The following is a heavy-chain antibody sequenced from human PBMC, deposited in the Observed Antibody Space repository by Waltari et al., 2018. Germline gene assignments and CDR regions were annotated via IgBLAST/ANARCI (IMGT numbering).Heavy chain of an antibody. D-gene: IGHD3-10*01. CDR2: VYVDRRT. J-gene: IGHJ6*03. CDR1: GDPIRSCFYH. CDR3: ARYYPSGKDYIDV. V-gene: IGHV4-61*02. Sequence: QVQLQESGPGLVKPSQTLSLPCSVSGDPIRSCFYHWSWIRQPAGRGLEWIGRVYVDRRTAYNPSLSSRVTISLETSRNRFSLELTSVTAADTAIYYCARYYPSGKDYIDVWGKGTTVSVSS.